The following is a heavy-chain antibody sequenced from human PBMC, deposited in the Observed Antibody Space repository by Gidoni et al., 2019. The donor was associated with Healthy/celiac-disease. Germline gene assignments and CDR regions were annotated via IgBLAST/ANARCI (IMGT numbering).Heavy chain of an antibody. D-gene: IGHD3-22*01. CDR3: ARYYDSSGYAGIPY. CDR1: GGPISSSSYY. V-gene: IGHV4-39*01. CDR2: IHYSGST. J-gene: IGHJ4*02. Sequence: QLQLQESGPGLVKPSETLSLTCTVHGGPISSSSYYWGWIRPPPGKGLGWIGSIHYSGSTYYNPSLKSRVTISVDTSKNQFSLKLSSVTAADTAVYYCARYYDSSGYAGIPYWGQGTLVTVSS.